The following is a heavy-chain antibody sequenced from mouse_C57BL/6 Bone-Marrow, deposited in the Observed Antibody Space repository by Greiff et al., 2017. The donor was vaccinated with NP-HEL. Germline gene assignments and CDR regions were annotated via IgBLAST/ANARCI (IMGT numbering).Heavy chain of an antibody. D-gene: IGHD1-1*01. Sequence: QVQLQQSGAELVRPGASVKLSRKASGYTFTDYYINWVKQRPGQGLEWIARIYPGSGNTYYNEKFKGKATLTAEKSSSTAYMQLSSLTSEDSAVYFCARDHYGSYYFDYWGQGTTLTVSS. CDR2: IYPGSGNT. V-gene: IGHV1-76*01. CDR3: ARDHYGSYYFDY. J-gene: IGHJ2*01. CDR1: GYTFTDYY.